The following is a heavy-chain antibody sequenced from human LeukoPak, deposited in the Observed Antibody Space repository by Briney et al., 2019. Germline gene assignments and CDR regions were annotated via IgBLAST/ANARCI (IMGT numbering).Heavy chain of an antibody. CDR2: IHYTGTT. J-gene: IGHJ4*02. V-gene: IGHV4-59*11. Sequence: SETLSLTCIVSGGSINNHYWTWIRQTPGKGLEWIGDIHYTGTTKYNPSLKSRVTISIDTSKNQFSLKLSSVTAADTAVYYCAREYSSSWYPTVFDYWGQGTLVTVSS. CDR3: AREYSSSWYPTVFDY. D-gene: IGHD6-13*01. CDR1: GGSINNHY.